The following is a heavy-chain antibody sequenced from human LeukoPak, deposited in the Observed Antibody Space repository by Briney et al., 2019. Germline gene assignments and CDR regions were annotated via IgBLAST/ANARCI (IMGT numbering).Heavy chain of an antibody. CDR2: IWYDGSNK. V-gene: IGHV3-33*01. J-gene: IGHJ4*02. CDR1: GFTFSSYG. D-gene: IGHD6-19*01. CDR3: AMSSGWLYDY. Sequence: GGSLRLSCAASGFTFSSYGMHWVRRAPGKGLEWVAVIWYDGSNKYYADSVKGRFTISRDNSKNTLYLQMNSLRAEDTAVYYCAMSSGWLYDYWGQGTLVTVSS.